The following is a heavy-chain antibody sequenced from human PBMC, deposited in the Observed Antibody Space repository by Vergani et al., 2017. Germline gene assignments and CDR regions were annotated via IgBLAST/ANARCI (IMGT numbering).Heavy chain of an antibody. D-gene: IGHD3-3*01. J-gene: IGHJ4*02. CDR1: GFTFSSYG. Sequence: QVQLVESGGGVVQPGRSLRLSCAASGFTFSSYGMHWVRQAPGKGLEWVAVIWYDGSNKYYADSVKGRFTISRDNSKNTLYLKMNSLRAEDTAVYYCASKKSGDFWRGYYLPFDYWGQGTLVTVSS. V-gene: IGHV3-33*01. CDR2: IWYDGSNK. CDR3: ASKKSGDFWRGYYLPFDY.